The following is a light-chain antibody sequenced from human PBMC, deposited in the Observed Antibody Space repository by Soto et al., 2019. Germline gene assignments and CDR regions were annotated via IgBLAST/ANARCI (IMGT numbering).Light chain of an antibody. CDR2: GVS. Sequence: QSALTQPASVSGSPGQSITISCTGTSSDIGGYNYVSWYQQHPGKAPKLMIYGVSNRPSGVSGRFFGSKSGNTASLTISGLQPEDEADYYCSSFAGSNNFPYVFGTGTKLTVL. CDR1: SSDIGGYNY. CDR3: SSFAGSNNFPYV. J-gene: IGLJ1*01. V-gene: IGLV2-14*01.